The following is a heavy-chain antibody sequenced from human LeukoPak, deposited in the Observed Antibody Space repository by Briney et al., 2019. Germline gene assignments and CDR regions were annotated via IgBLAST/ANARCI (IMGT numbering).Heavy chain of an antibody. Sequence: PGESLKISCKGFGYSFITHWIAWVRQMPGKGLEWMGIIYPGDSDTRYSPSFQGQVTISVDKSISTANLQASSLKASDTAMYYCARPPRGGTSKFDYWGQGTLISVSS. CDR1: GYSFITHW. CDR3: ARPPRGGTSKFDY. CDR2: IYPGDSDT. V-gene: IGHV5-51*01. J-gene: IGHJ4*02. D-gene: IGHD1-7*01.